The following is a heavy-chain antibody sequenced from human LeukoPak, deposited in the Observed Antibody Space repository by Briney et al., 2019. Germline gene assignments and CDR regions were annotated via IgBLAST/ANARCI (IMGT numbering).Heavy chain of an antibody. V-gene: IGHV3-21*01. J-gene: IGHJ5*02. CDR1: GFTFSNFG. Sequence: SGGSLRLSCAASGFTFSNFGMNWVRQAPGKGLEWVSSISSSGTYMYYADSLKGRFTISRDNAKNSLYLQMNSLRAEDTAVYYCARDFKAASGTDWFDPWGQGTLVTVSS. D-gene: IGHD6-13*01. CDR3: ARDFKAASGTDWFDP. CDR2: ISSSGTYM.